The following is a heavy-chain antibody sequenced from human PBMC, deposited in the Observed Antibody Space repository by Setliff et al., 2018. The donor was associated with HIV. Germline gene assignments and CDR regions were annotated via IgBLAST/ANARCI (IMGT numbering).Heavy chain of an antibody. V-gene: IGHV1-8*02. CDR2: MNPNSGNT. J-gene: IGHJ4*02. CDR3: ARFRKFQLVGALDY. D-gene: IGHD1-26*01. CDR1: GYTFTSYA. Sequence: ASVKVSCKASGYTFTSYAMHWVRQAPGQGLEWMGWMNPNSGNTGYAQKFQGRVTMTRNTSISTAYMELSSLRSEDTAVYYCARFRKFQLVGALDYWGQGTLVTVSS.